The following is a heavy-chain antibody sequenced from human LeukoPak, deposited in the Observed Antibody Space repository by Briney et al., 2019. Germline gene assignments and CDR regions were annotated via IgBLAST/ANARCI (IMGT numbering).Heavy chain of an antibody. D-gene: IGHD5-12*01. CDR2: ISSSSSYI. J-gene: IGHJ6*02. CDR3: ARDKVATTIQFYYYGMDV. V-gene: IGHV3-21*01. Sequence: GGSLRLSCAASGFTFSSYSMNWVRQAPGKGPEWVSSISSSSSYIYYADSVKGRFTISRDNAKNSLYLQMNSLRAEDTAVYYCARDKVATTIQFYYYGMDVWGQGTTVTVSS. CDR1: GFTFSSYS.